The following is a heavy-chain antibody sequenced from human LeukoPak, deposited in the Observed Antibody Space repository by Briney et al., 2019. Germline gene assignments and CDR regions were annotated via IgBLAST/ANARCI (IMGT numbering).Heavy chain of an antibody. D-gene: IGHD1-14*01. CDR2: IRHDGDTK. Sequence: GGSLRLSCAASGFTFSIYGMNWVRQAPGKGLEWVAYIRHDGDTKYYVDSVKGRFSISRDNSKNTLYLQMNGLRTEDTAVYYCAKKSPGTTSPYDSWGQGTLVIVSS. V-gene: IGHV3-30*02. J-gene: IGHJ4*02. CDR1: GFTFSIYG. CDR3: AKKSPGTTSPYDS.